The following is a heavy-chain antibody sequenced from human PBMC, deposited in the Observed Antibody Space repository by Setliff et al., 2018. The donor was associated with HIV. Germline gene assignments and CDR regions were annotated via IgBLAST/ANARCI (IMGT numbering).Heavy chain of an antibody. CDR1: GGSISNYY. J-gene: IGHJ5*02. CDR3: ARARYGTSFDP. CDR2: VYYNGGT. Sequence: SETLSLTCTVSGGSISNYYWSWIRLPPGKGLEWIGYVYYNGGTQYNPSLKGRVTISADTSKNQFSLKLNSVTAADTAVYFCARARYGTSFDPWGQGTLVTVSS. D-gene: IGHD3-9*01. V-gene: IGHV4-59*01.